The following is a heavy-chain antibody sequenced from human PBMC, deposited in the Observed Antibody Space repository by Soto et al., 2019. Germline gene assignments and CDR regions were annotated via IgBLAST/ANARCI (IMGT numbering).Heavy chain of an antibody. Sequence: PGGSLRLSCAVSGFIFSRYSMNWARQAPGKGLEWVSSIGTSGSYIYDTDSVKGRFTISRDNTKDSLYLQMNSLRAEDTAIYYCARGSAFIGLDYWGQGTPVTVSS. D-gene: IGHD1-26*01. J-gene: IGHJ4*02. V-gene: IGHV3-21*01. CDR2: IGTSGSYI. CDR3: ARGSAFIGLDY. CDR1: GFIFSRYS.